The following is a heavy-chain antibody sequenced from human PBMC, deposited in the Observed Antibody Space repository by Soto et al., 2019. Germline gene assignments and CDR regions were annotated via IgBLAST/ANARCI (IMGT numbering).Heavy chain of an antibody. Sequence: QVQLQESSPGLVKPSGTLSLTCAVSSGSITSSNWWSWVRQPPGKGLEWIGEVHHGGRTNYNPSLKSRGTISVDKSKNQCSLTLNSGTAADTAVYFCARHLRRPATRGFDFWGQGTLVAVSS. J-gene: IGHJ4*02. CDR3: ARHLRRPATRGFDF. CDR1: SGSITSSNW. D-gene: IGHD2-15*01. CDR2: VHHGGRT. V-gene: IGHV4-4*02.